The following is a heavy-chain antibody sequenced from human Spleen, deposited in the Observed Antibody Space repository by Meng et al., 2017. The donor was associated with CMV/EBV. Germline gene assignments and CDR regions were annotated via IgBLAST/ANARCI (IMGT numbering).Heavy chain of an antibody. CDR3: AHRYSSDWDDYFDC. D-gene: IGHD6-25*01. J-gene: IGHJ4*02. Sequence: SGFSLSTSGVGVGWIRQPPGKALEWLALIYWNDDERYSPSLRSRLTITKDTSKNQVVLTMTNMDPVDTATYYCAHRYSSDWDDYFDCWGQGTLVTVSS. CDR1: GFSLSTSGVG. V-gene: IGHV2-5*01. CDR2: IYWNDDE.